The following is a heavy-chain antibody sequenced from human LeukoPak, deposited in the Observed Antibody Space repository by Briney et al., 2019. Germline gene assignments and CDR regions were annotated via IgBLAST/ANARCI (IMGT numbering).Heavy chain of an antibody. CDR3: ARSYDSSGYSDY. V-gene: IGHV3-30*03. D-gene: IGHD3-22*01. Sequence: PGRSLRLSCAASGFTFSSYGMHWVRQAPGKGLEWVAVISYDGSNKYYADSVKGRFTISRDNSKNTLYLQMNSLRAEDTAVYYCARSYDSSGYSDYWGQGTLVTVSS. J-gene: IGHJ4*02. CDR1: GFTFSSYG. CDR2: ISYDGSNK.